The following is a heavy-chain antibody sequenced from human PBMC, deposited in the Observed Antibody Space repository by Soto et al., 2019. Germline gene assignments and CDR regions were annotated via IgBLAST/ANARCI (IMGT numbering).Heavy chain of an antibody. J-gene: IGHJ6*02. V-gene: IGHV1-69*06. CDR3: ASRGYSGYNLRSYYYYYGMDV. CDR1: GGTFSSYA. Sequence: EASVKVSCKASGGTFSSYAISWVRQAPGQGLEWMGGIIPIFGTANYAQKFQGRVTITADKSTSTAYMELSSLRSEDTAVYYCASRGYSGYNLRSYYYYYGMDVWGQGTTVTVSS. D-gene: IGHD5-12*01. CDR2: IIPIFGTA.